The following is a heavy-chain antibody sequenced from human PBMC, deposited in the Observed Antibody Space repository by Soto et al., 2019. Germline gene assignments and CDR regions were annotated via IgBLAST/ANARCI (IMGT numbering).Heavy chain of an antibody. D-gene: IGHD3-3*01. Sequence: QVQLVQSGAEVKKPGASVKVSCKASGYTFTSYGISWVRQAPGQGLEWMGWISAYNGNTYYAQKLQGRVTMTTDTSPSKAYMELRSLRSDDTAVYYCARVDERLSEANWFDPWGQGNLVTVSS. CDR1: GYTFTSYG. CDR3: ARVDERLSEANWFDP. V-gene: IGHV1-18*01. CDR2: ISAYNGNT. J-gene: IGHJ5*02.